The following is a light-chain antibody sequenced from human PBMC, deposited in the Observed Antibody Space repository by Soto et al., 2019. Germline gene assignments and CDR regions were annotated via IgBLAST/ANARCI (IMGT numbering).Light chain of an antibody. CDR1: SSDVGGYNS. V-gene: IGLV2-8*01. CDR3: SSYAGSNNLV. Sequence: QSVLTQPPSASGSPGQSVTIPCTGNSSDVGGYNSVSWYQQHPGKVPKLMIYEVSKRPSGVPDRFSGSKSGNTASLTVSGLQAEDEADYYCSSYAGSNNLVFGGGTKLTVL. CDR2: EVS. J-gene: IGLJ2*01.